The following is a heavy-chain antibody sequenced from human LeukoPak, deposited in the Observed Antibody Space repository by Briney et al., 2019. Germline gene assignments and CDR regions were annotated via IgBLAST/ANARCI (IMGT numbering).Heavy chain of an antibody. D-gene: IGHD2-15*01. V-gene: IGHV4-34*01. CDR1: GGSFSGYY. CDR3: ARPKQGCSGGSCRRQYLDY. J-gene: IGHJ4*02. Sequence: SETLSLTCAVYGGSFSGYYWSWIRQPPGRGLEWIGEINHSGSTNYNPSLKSRVTISVDTSKNQFSLKLSSVTAADTAVYYCARPKQGCSGGSCRRQYLDYWGQGTLVTVSS. CDR2: INHSGST.